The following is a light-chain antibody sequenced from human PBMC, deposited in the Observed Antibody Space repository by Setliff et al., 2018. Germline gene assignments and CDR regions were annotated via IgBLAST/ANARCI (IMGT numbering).Light chain of an antibody. CDR2: DVT. V-gene: IGLV2-14*03. CDR3: SSYTNSNTYV. Sequence: QSVLTQPASVSGSPGQSITISCIGSSRDVGSYDFVSWYQQHPGKAPKLIIYDVTGRPSGVSDRFSGSKSGNTVSLTISGLQAEDEADYYCSSYTNSNTYVFGTGTKVTVL. J-gene: IGLJ1*01. CDR1: SRDVGSYDF.